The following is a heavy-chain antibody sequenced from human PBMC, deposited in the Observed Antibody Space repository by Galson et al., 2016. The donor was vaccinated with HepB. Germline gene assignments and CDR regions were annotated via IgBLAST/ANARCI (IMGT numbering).Heavy chain of an antibody. J-gene: IGHJ4*02. CDR1: GFTFSSYA. CDR3: AATIHCTGGSCHFYFDY. Sequence: SLRLSCAASGFTFSSYAMHWVRQAPGKGLEWVAVIWYDGSESYYGDSVKGRFTISRDNSHNTLYLQMNSLRAEDTAVYYCAATIHCTGGSCHFYFDYWDQGTLVTVSS. V-gene: IGHV3-33*01. D-gene: IGHD2-15*01. CDR2: IWYDGSES.